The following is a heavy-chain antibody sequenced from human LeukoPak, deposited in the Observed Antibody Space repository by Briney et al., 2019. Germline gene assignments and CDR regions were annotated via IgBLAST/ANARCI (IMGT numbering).Heavy chain of an antibody. D-gene: IGHD1-26*01. V-gene: IGHV3-21*01. CDR3: ATPTGIVGARDV. CDR2: ISSSSRYI. Sequence: GGSLRLSCAVSGFTFSSYSVNWVRQAPGEGLEWVSSISSSSRYIYYADSVKGRFTISRGNAKNSLYLQMNSLRAEDTAVYYCATPTGIVGARDVWGQGTLVTVSS. J-gene: IGHJ4*02. CDR1: GFTFSSYS.